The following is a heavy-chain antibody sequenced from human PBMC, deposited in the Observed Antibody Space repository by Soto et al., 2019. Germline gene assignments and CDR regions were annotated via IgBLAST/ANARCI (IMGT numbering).Heavy chain of an antibody. J-gene: IGHJ4*02. CDR1: GGSVSSGSYY. V-gene: IGHV4-61*01. CDR3: ARDEYDSSGYYHGYFDY. Sequence: NPSETLSLTCTVSGGSVSSGSYYWSWIRQPPGKGLEWIGYIYYSGSTNYNPSLKSRVTISVDTSKNQFSLKLSSVTAVDTAVYYCARDEYDSSGYYHGYFDYWGQGTLVTVSS. CDR2: IYYSGST. D-gene: IGHD3-22*01.